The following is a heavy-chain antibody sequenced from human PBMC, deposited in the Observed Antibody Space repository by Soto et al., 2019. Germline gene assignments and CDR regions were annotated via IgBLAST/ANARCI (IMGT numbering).Heavy chain of an antibody. CDR1: GGSFSGYY. J-gene: IGHJ3*02. V-gene: IGHV4-34*01. CDR2: INHSGST. CDR3: ARLGGVVVVAATPLGAFDI. D-gene: IGHD2-15*01. Sequence: QVQLQQWGAGLLKPSETLSLTCAVYGGSFSGYYWSWIRQPPGKGLEWIGEINHSGSTNYNPSLKSRVTISVDTSKNQFSLKLSSVTSADTAVYYCARLGGVVVVAATPLGAFDIWGQVTMVTVSS.